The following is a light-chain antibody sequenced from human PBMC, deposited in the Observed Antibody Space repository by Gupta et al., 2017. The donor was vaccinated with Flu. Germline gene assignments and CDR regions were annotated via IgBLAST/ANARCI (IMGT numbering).Light chain of an antibody. CDR3: QQRSNWPMCT. Sequence: EIVLTQSPAPRSLSPGERATLSCRATQTVSSPLAWYQQKPGQAPRLLIYSASIRATGIPARFSGSGSGTDVTLTISSLEPEDFAFYYCQQRSNWPMCTFGQGTKLEIK. V-gene: IGKV3-11*01. CDR1: QTVSSP. J-gene: IGKJ2*02. CDR2: SAS.